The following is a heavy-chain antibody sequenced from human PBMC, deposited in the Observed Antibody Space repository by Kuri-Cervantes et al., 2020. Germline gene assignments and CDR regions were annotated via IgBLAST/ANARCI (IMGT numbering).Heavy chain of an antibody. V-gene: IGHV3-23*01. CDR3: GSGDLGPYGMDV. Sequence: GESLKISCAASGFTFSSYAMSWVRQAPGKGLEWVSTLSGSGGSTFYADSVKGRFTISRDISKNTLYLQMSSLRAEDTAVYYCGSGDLGPYGMDVWGQGIAVTVSS. CDR2: LSGSGGST. CDR1: GFTFSSYA. J-gene: IGHJ6*02. D-gene: IGHD3-10*01.